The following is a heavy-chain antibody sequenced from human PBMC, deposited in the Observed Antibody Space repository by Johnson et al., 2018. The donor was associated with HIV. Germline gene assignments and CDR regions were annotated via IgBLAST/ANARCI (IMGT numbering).Heavy chain of an antibody. J-gene: IGHJ3*02. V-gene: IGHV3-74*01. CDR2: VNSDGSST. CDR3: ARDRADSSSWFTAFDI. Sequence: VQLVESGGGLVQPGGSLRLSCAASGFTFSSYWMHWVRQAPGKGLVWVSRVNSDGSSTSYADSVKGRFTISRDNAKNTQYLQMNSLRAEDTAVYYCARDRADSSSWFTAFDIWGQGTMVTVSS. D-gene: IGHD6-13*01. CDR1: GFTFSSYW.